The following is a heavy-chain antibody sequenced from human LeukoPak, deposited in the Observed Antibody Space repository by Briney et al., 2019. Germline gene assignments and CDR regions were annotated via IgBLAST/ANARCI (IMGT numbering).Heavy chain of an antibody. CDR1: GYTVTNYD. CDR2: MNPDSGNT. CDR3: ARDYYGSGSYYLWDY. D-gene: IGHD3-10*01. V-gene: IGHV1-8*03. Sequence: ASVKVSCKASGYTVTNYDINWVRQATGQGLEWMGRMNPDSGNTGYAQKFQGRVTITRNTSISTAYMELSSLGSEDTAVYVCARDYYGSGSYYLWDYWGQGTLVTVSS. J-gene: IGHJ4*02.